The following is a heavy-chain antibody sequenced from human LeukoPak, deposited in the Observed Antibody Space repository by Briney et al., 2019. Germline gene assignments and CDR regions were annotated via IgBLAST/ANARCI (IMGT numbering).Heavy chain of an antibody. J-gene: IGHJ5*02. D-gene: IGHD3-22*01. V-gene: IGHV1-2*02. CDR2: INPNSGGT. Sequence: GASVKVSCKASGYTFTGYYMHWVRQAPGQGLEWMRWINPNSGGTNYAQKFQGRVTMTRDTSISTAYMELSRLRSDDTAVYYCARGRWSSGPNWFDPWGQGTLVTVSS. CDR1: GYTFTGYY. CDR3: ARGRWSSGPNWFDP.